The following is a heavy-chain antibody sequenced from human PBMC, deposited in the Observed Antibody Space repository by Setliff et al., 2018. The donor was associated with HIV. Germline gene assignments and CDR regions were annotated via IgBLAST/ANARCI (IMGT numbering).Heavy chain of an antibody. Sequence: SETLSLTCAVSGYAISSGYYWGWIRRPPGKGLEWIGEINYSGSTNNNPSLTSRVIISVDTSKNQFSVKLNSVTAADTAVYYCARHDASYYKWNDEVIWNHYGLDVWGQGTTVTVSS. CDR1: GYAISSGYY. J-gene: IGHJ6*02. D-gene: IGHD1-20*01. V-gene: IGHV4-38-2*01. CDR3: ARHDASYYKWNDEVIWNHYGLDV. CDR2: INYSGST.